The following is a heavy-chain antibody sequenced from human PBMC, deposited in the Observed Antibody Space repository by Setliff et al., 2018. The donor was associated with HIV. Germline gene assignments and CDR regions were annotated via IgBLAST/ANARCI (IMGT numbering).Heavy chain of an antibody. CDR1: GGSFSGYY. D-gene: IGHD2-2*01. CDR2: IYHSEYT. CDR3: ARGGTSSNWFDP. V-gene: IGHV4-4*02. Sequence: SETLSLTCAVYGGSFSGYYWWTWVRQAPGKGLEWIGEIYHSEYTNYNPSLKSRVSMSVDKSKNQFSLKLTSLTAADTAVYYCARGGTSSNWFDPWGQGTLVTVSS. J-gene: IGHJ5*02.